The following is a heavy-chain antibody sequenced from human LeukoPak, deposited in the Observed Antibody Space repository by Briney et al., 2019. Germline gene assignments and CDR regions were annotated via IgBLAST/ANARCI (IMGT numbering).Heavy chain of an antibody. D-gene: IGHD5-18*01. CDR1: GYTFTSYG. V-gene: IGHV1-18*01. Sequence: ASVKVSCKASGYTFTSYGISWVRQAPGQGLEWMGWISACNGNTNYAQKLQGRVTMTTDTSTTTAYMELRNLRSDDTAIYYCARRVDTAMALPDYWGQGTLVTVSS. CDR3: ARRVDTAMALPDY. CDR2: ISACNGNT. J-gene: IGHJ4*02.